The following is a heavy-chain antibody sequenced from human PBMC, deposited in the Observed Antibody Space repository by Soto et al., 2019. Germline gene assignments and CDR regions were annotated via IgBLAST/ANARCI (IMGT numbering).Heavy chain of an antibody. D-gene: IGHD2-21*02. Sequence: ESGGGLVQPGGSLRLSCAASGFTFSSYAMSWVRQAPGKGLEWVSAISGSGGSTYYADSVKGRFTISRDNSKNTLYLQMNSLRAEDTAVYYCAKSDCGGDCYPPGAFDIWGQGTMVTVSS. CDR1: GFTFSSYA. CDR3: AKSDCGGDCYPPGAFDI. V-gene: IGHV3-23*01. J-gene: IGHJ3*02. CDR2: ISGSGGST.